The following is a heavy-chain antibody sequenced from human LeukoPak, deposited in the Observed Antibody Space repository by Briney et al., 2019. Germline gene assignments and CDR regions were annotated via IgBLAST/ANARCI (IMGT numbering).Heavy chain of an antibody. CDR3: AKEPTGAKTFDS. CDR1: GGSISSTPYY. D-gene: IGHD7-27*01. CDR2: LFYSGYT. V-gene: IGHV4-39*07. Sequence: SETLSLTCTVSGGSISSTPYYWGWIRQPPGKGLEWIGSLFYSGYTYYNPSLKSRVTISVDTSNNQVSLTLRSVTAADTAVYFCAKEPTGAKTFDSWGQGTLVTVSS. J-gene: IGHJ4*02.